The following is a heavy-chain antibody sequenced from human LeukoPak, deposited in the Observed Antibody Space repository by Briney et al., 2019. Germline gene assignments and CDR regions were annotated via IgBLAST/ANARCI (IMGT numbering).Heavy chain of an antibody. J-gene: IGHJ6*02. V-gene: IGHV3-30*18. CDR1: GFTFSSYG. Sequence: GGSLRLSCAASGFTFSSYGMHWVRQAPGKGLEWVAVISYDGSNKYYADSVKGRFTISRDNSKNTLYLQMNSLRAEDTAVYYCAKGQIRDGYDYGMDVWGQGTTVTVSS. CDR3: AKGQIRDGYDYGMDV. CDR2: ISYDGSNK. D-gene: IGHD5-24*01.